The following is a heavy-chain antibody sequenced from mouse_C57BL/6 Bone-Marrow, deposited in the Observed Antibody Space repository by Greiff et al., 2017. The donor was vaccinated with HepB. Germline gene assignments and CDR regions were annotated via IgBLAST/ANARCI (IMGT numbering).Heavy chain of an antibody. CDR2: IRNKANGYTA. CDR3: AGYISWDDWYFDV. V-gene: IGHV7-3*01. CDR1: GFTFTDYY. Sequence: EVQLVESGGGLVQPGGSLSLSCAASGFTFTDYYMSWVRQPPGKALEWLGFIRNKANGYTAEYTASVKGRFTIARDNSQSSLYLQMNALRAEDSASYYCAGYISWDDWYFDVWGTGTTVTVSS. J-gene: IGHJ1*03. D-gene: IGHD4-1*01.